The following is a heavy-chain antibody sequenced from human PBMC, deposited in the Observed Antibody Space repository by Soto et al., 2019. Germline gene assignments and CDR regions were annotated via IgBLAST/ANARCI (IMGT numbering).Heavy chain of an antibody. D-gene: IGHD2-2*01. V-gene: IGHV1-69*13. J-gene: IGHJ4*02. CDR2: IIPIFGTA. Sequence: ASVKVSCKASGGTFSSYAISWVRQAPGQGLEWMGGIIPIFGTANYAQKFQGRVTITADESTSTAYMELSSLRSEDTAVYYCARDPGYCSSTSCPAWDDSWGPGTLVTGSS. CDR1: GGTFSSYA. CDR3: ARDPGYCSSTSCPAWDDS.